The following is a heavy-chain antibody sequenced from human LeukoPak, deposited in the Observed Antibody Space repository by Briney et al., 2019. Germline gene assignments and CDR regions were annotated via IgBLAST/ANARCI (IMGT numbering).Heavy chain of an antibody. D-gene: IGHD3-9*01. CDR3: ARVGPYYDILTGYYRKDAFDI. Sequence: PSETLSLTCTVSGGSISSYYWSWIRQPPGKGLEWIGYIYYSGSTSYNPSLKSRVTISVDTSKNQFSLKLSSVTAADTAVYYCARVGPYYDILTGYYRKDAFDIWGQGTMVTVSS. CDR1: GGSISSYY. CDR2: IYYSGST. J-gene: IGHJ3*02. V-gene: IGHV4-59*01.